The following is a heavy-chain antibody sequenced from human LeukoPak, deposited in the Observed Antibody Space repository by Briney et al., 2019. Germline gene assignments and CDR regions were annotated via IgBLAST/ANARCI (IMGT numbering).Heavy chain of an antibody. CDR3: ARLPTGFPNWFDP. J-gene: IGHJ5*02. Sequence: SETLSLTCTVSGGSIISSSYNWGWIRQPPGKGPEWIGTICYSGTTYYNPSLQSRVTISVDTSKNEFSLKVNSVTAADTAVYYCARLPTGFPNWFDPWGQGTRVTVSS. CDR1: GGSIISSSYN. D-gene: IGHD2-8*02. V-gene: IGHV4-39*01. CDR2: ICYSGTT.